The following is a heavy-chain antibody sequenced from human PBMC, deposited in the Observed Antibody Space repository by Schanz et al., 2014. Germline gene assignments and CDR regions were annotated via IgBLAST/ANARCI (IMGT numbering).Heavy chain of an antibody. Sequence: VQLVESGGGLVQPGGSLRLSCAASGFTVSSNYMSWVRQAPGKGLEWVAVIWFDGNNKFYADSVKGRFTISRDNSKNTLYLQMSSLRAEDTALYYCARDEGKDGYNLAFDVWGQGTLVTVSS. CDR3: ARDEGKDGYNLAFDV. CDR1: GFTVSSNY. CDR2: IWFDGNNK. D-gene: IGHD5-12*01. V-gene: IGHV3-33*08. J-gene: IGHJ3*01.